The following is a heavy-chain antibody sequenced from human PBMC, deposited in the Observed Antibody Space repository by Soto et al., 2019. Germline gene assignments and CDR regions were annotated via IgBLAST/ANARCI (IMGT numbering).Heavy chain of an antibody. CDR2: IYYSGST. Sequence: SETLSLTCTVSGGAVSSGSYYWSWIRQPPGKGLEWIGYIYYSGSTNYNPSLKSRVTISVDTSKNQFSLKLSSVTAADTAVYYCARDSAYAFDSWGQGTLVTVSS. D-gene: IGHD5-12*01. CDR3: ARDSAYAFDS. V-gene: IGHV4-61*01. CDR1: GGAVSSGSYY. J-gene: IGHJ4*02.